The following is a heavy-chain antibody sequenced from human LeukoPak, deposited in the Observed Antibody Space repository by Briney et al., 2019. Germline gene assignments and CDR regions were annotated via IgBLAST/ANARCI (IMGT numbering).Heavy chain of an antibody. D-gene: IGHD6-19*01. Sequence: ASVKVSCKASGYTFTAYYMHWMRQAPGQGLEWMGWINPNSGGTNYAQKFQDRVTMTRDTSISTAYMELSRLRSDDTAVYYCARVRKRPGIAVAGTGAFDYWGQGTLVTVSS. J-gene: IGHJ4*02. CDR1: GYTFTAYY. CDR2: INPNSGGT. V-gene: IGHV1-2*02. CDR3: ARVRKRPGIAVAGTGAFDY.